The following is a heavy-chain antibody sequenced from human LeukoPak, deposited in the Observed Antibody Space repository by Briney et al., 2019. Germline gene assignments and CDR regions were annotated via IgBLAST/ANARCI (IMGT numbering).Heavy chain of an antibody. D-gene: IGHD3-22*01. CDR2: IRSKAYGGTT. CDR1: GFTFGDYA. CDR3: TRDRGADSSGYCDY. V-gene: IGHV3-49*03. J-gene: IGHJ4*02. Sequence: GGSLSLSFTASGFTFGDYAMSWFRQAPGKGLEWVGFIRSKAYGGTTEYAASVKGRFTISRDDSKSIAYLQMNSLKTEDTAVYYCTRDRGADSSGYCDYWGQGTLVTVSS.